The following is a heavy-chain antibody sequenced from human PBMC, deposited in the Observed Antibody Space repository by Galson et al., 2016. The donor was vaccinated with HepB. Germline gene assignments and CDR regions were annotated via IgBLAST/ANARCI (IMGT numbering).Heavy chain of an antibody. CDR1: GFTFSSYA. Sequence: SLRLSCAASGFTFSSYAMHWVRQAPGKGLEWLAVISYHGSDIFYADSVKGRFTISRDNPKKTLFLQLNNLRSEDTAVYYCARDLFSSSSFIDFWGQGTLVTVSS. CDR2: ISYHGSDI. J-gene: IGHJ4*02. D-gene: IGHD2-2*01. CDR3: ARDLFSSSSFIDF. V-gene: IGHV3-30-3*01.